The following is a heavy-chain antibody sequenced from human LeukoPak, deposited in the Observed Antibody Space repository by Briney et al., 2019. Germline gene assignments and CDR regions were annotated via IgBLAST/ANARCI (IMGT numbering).Heavy chain of an antibody. CDR1: GGTFSSYA. Sequence: ASVKVSCKASGGTFSSYAISWVRQAPGQGLEWMGGIIPIFGTANYAQKFQGRVTITADESTSTAYMELSSLRSEDPAVYYCARDRLRCSSTSCYPPYYYYYMDVWGKGTTVTVSS. CDR2: IIPIFGTA. CDR3: ARDRLRCSSTSCYPPYYYYYMDV. D-gene: IGHD2-2*01. V-gene: IGHV1-69*13. J-gene: IGHJ6*03.